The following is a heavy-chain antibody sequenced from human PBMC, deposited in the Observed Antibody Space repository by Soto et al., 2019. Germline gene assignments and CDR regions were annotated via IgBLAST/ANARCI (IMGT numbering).Heavy chain of an antibody. CDR2: ISAYNGNT. J-gene: IGHJ4*02. Sequence: ASVKVSCTASGYTFTSYGISWVRQAPGQGLEWMGWISAYNGNTNYAQKLQGRVTMTTDTSTSTAYMELRSLRSDDTAVYYCARDPDYGDYHVLDYWGQGTLVTVSS. CDR3: ARDPDYGDYHVLDY. D-gene: IGHD4-17*01. V-gene: IGHV1-18*01. CDR1: GYTFTSYG.